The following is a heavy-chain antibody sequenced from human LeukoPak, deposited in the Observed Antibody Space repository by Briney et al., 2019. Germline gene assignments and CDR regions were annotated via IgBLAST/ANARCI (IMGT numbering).Heavy chain of an antibody. CDR2: IWYEGSNK. J-gene: IGHJ4*02. V-gene: IGHV3-33*06. D-gene: IGHD3-10*01. Sequence: GRSLRLSCAASGFTFSHYTMHWVRQAPGKGLEWVSIIWYEGSNKYYADSVKGRFTMSRDNSKNTLYLQMNSLRAEDTAVYYCAEELYYYGSGKKGGYFDYWGQGTLVSVSS. CDR3: AEELYYYGSGKKGGYFDY. CDR1: GFTFSHYT.